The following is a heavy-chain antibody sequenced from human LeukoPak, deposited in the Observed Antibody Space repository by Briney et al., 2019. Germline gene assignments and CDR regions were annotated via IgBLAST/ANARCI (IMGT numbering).Heavy chain of an antibody. CDR3: ARVAELSSHFDY. D-gene: IGHD3-16*02. CDR2: ISYDGSNK. Sequence: GRSLRLSCAASGFTFSSYAMHWVRQAPGKGLEWVAVISYDGSNKYYADSVKGRFTISRDNSKNTLYLRMNGLRAEDTAVYYCARVAELSSHFDYWGQGTLVTVSS. J-gene: IGHJ4*02. CDR1: GFTFSSYA. V-gene: IGHV3-30*14.